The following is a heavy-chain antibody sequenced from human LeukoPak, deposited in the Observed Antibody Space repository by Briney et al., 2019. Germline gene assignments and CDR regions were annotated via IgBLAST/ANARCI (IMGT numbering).Heavy chain of an antibody. CDR2: IYYRGRT. CDR3: ARLYSGTRPPDY. CDR1: GGSISSSSAY. J-gene: IGHJ4*02. Sequence: PSETLSLTCTVSGGSISSSSAYWGWIRQPPGKGLEWIGSIYYRGRTYYNPSLKSRVTISVDTSKSQFSLKLTSVTAADTAVYYCARLYSGTRPPDYWGQGTLVTVSS. V-gene: IGHV4-39*01. D-gene: IGHD3-10*01.